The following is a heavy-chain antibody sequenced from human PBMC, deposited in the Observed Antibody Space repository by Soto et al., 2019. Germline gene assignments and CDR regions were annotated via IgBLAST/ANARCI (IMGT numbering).Heavy chain of an antibody. V-gene: IGHV4-31*01. CDR1: GCSISRVGCY. CDR2: IHYSGST. Sequence: QVQLQESGPGLVKPSQTLSITCTVSGCSISRVGCYWRWIRQHPGKGLEWIGYIHYSGSTYYNPALKSQVNISADTYTNPLSMKMSSVTAADTAVYYCARWPQLEPRGYYWCQGTLVTFSP. CDR3: ARWPQLEPRGYY. D-gene: IGHD1-1*01. J-gene: IGHJ4*02.